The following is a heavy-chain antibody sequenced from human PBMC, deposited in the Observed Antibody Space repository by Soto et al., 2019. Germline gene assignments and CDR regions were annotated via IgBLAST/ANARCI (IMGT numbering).Heavy chain of an antibody. V-gene: IGHV3-48*02. J-gene: IGHJ3*02. CDR1: GFTFSSYS. D-gene: IGHD2-15*01. CDR3: ARGYPRNAFDI. CDR2: ISSSSSTI. Sequence: GGSLRLSCAASGFTFSSYSMNWIRQAPGKGLEWVSYISSSSSTIYYAYSVKGRFTISRDNAKNSLYLQMISLRDEDTAVYYCARGYPRNAFDIWGQGTMVTVSS.